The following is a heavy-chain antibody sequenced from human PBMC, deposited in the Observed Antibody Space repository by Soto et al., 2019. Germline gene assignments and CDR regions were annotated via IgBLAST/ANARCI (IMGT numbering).Heavy chain of an antibody. CDR1: GFTFSSYG. CDR3: AREGLIAVAGTAWG. CDR2: IWYDGSNK. Sequence: QVQLVESGGGVVQPGRSLRLSCAASGFTFSSYGMHWVRQAPGKGLEWVAVIWYDGSNKYYADSVKGRFTISRDNSKNTLYLQMNSLRAEDTAVYYCAREGLIAVAGTAWGWGQGTLVTVSS. V-gene: IGHV3-33*01. J-gene: IGHJ4*02. D-gene: IGHD6-19*01.